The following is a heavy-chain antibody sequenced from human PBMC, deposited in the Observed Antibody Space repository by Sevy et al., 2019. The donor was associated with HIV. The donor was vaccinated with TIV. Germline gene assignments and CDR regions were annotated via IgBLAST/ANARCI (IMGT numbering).Heavy chain of an antibody. Sequence: GGSLRLSCAASGFTLNNYWMNWVRQAPGKGLEWVANIKQDGSVKYYVDSVKGRFTISRDNARNLVFLQMNSLRVEDTALYYCVRAIAADGSFWSQGTLVTVSS. V-gene: IGHV3-7*01. D-gene: IGHD6-13*01. CDR3: VRAIAADGSF. CDR2: IKQDGSVK. J-gene: IGHJ4*02. CDR1: GFTLNNYW.